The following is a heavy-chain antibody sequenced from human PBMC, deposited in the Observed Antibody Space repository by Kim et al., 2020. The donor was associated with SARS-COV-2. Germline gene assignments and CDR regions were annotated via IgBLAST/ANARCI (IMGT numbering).Heavy chain of an antibody. V-gene: IGHV3-9*01. D-gene: IGHD3-9*01. CDR1: GFTFDDYA. CDR3: AKDSGLYYDILTGYDY. CDR2: ISWNSGSI. J-gene: IGHJ4*02. Sequence: GGSLRLSCAASGFTFDDYAMHWVRQAPGKGLEWVSGISWNSGSIGYADSVKGRFTISRDNAKNSLYLHMNSLRAEDTALYYCAKDSGLYYDILTGYDYWGQGTLVTVSS.